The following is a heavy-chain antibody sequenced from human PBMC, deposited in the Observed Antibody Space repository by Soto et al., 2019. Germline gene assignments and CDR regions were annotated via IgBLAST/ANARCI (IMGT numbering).Heavy chain of an antibody. V-gene: IGHV4-39*01. D-gene: IGHD6-13*01. CDR1: GGSISSSSYY. CDR3: ARVGYGSTWAFDY. CDR2: IYYSGST. Sequence: SETLSLTCTVSGGSISSSSYYWGWIRQPPGKGLEWIGSIYYSGSTFYNPSLKSRVTISVDTSKNQFSLKLNSVTAADTAVYYCARVGYGSTWAFDYWGQGTLVTVSS. J-gene: IGHJ4*02.